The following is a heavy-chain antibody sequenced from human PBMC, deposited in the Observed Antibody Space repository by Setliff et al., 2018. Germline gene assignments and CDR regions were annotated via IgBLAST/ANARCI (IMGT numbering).Heavy chain of an antibody. CDR3: ARLSWNGLRYYGLDV. D-gene: IGHD3-3*01. CDR1: GGSLSSGSNY. J-gene: IGHJ6*02. CDR2: IYTTGTT. V-gene: IGHV4-61*02. Sequence: PSETLSLTCTVSGGSLSSGSNYWGWFRQPAGKGLEWIGRIYTTGTTNYSPSLTGRVTISADTSKNQISLKLSSVSAADTAVYYCARLSWNGLRYYGLDVWGQGTTVTVSS.